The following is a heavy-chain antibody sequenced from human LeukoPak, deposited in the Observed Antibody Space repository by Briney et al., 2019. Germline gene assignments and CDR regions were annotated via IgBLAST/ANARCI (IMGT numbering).Heavy chain of an antibody. D-gene: IGHD2-2*01. J-gene: IGHJ4*02. V-gene: IGHV4-39*07. CDR2: IDYSGST. CDR3: ARVSCSSTSCNDYFDY. CDR1: GGSISSSSYY. Sequence: SETLSLTCTVSGGSISSSSYYWGWIRQPPGKGLEWIGSIDYSGSTYYNPSLKSRVTISVDTSKNQFSLKLSSVTAADTAVYYCARVSCSSTSCNDYFDYWGQGTLVTVSS.